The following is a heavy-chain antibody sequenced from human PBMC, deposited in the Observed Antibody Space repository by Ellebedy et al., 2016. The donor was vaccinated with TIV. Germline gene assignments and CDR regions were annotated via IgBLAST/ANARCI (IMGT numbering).Heavy chain of an antibody. CDR2: ISSDGSIT. Sequence: GESLKISCAVSGFTFSRYAMNWVRQAPGKGPEWVAIISSDGSITNYADSVKGRFTISRDNSKNTFALQMNSLRPEDAAVYYCANEGFDYWGQGTLVTVSS. J-gene: IGHJ4*02. V-gene: IGHV3-30-3*02. CDR1: GFTFSRYA. CDR3: ANEGFDY.